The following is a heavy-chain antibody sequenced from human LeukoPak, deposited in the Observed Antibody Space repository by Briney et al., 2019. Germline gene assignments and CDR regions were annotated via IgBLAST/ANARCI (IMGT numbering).Heavy chain of an antibody. V-gene: IGHV4-59*01. CDR3: ARVVVAATRADYFDY. J-gene: IGHJ4*02. Sequence: PSETLSLTCTVSGGSISSYYWSWIRQPRGKGLEWIGYIYYSGGTNYNPSLKSRVTISVDTSKNQFSLKLSSVTAADTAVYYCARVVVAATRADYFDYWGQGTLVTVSS. CDR1: GGSISSYY. D-gene: IGHD2-15*01. CDR2: IYYSGGT.